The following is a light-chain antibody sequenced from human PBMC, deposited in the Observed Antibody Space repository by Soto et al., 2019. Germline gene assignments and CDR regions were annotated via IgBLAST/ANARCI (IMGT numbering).Light chain of an antibody. CDR2: GAS. CDR1: QSVSSSY. Sequence: EIVLTQSPGTLSLSPGDRATLSCRASQSVSSSYLAWYQQKPGQAPGLLIYGASSRATGIPDRFSGSGSGTDFTLTISSLQSEDFAVYFCQQYNNWPPVTFGPGTKVDI. J-gene: IGKJ3*01. V-gene: IGKV3-20*01. CDR3: QQYNNWPPVT.